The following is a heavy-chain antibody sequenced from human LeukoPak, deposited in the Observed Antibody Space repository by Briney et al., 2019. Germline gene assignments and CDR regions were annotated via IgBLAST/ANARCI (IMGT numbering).Heavy chain of an antibody. CDR1: GGTFSSYA. Sequence: SVKVSCKASGGTFSSYAISWVRQAPGQGLEWMGRIIPILGIANYAQKFQGRVTITAGKSTSTAYMELSSLRSEDTAVYYCAREPSGYCSSTSCYPYYYYYGMDVWGQGTTVTVSS. CDR3: AREPSGYCSSTSCYPYYYYYGMDV. J-gene: IGHJ6*02. CDR2: IIPILGIA. D-gene: IGHD2-2*01. V-gene: IGHV1-69*04.